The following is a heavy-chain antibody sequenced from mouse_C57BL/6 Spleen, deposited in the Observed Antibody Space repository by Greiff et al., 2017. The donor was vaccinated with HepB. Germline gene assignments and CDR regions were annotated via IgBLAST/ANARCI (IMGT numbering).Heavy chain of an antibody. CDR2: IDPGDGDT. Sequence: QVQLQQSGAELVKPGASVKISCKASGYAFSSYWMNWVKQRPGKGLEWIGQIDPGDGDTNYNGKFKGKATLTADKSSSTAYMQLSSLTSEDSAVYFCARRTGAYAMDYWGQGTSVTVSS. D-gene: IGHD4-1*01. V-gene: IGHV1-80*01. CDR3: ARRTGAYAMDY. CDR1: GYAFSSYW. J-gene: IGHJ4*01.